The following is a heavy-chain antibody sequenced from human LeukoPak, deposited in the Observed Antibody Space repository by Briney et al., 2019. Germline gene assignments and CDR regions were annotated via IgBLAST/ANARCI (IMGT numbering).Heavy chain of an antibody. Sequence: PGGSLRLSCAASGFTFSSYEMNWVRQAPGKGLEWVSFISSSSNYIYYADSVKGRFTISRDNAKNSLYLQMNSLRAEDTAVYYCARAVGSGYYRHFDYWGQGTLVTVSS. D-gene: IGHD3-3*01. V-gene: IGHV3-21*01. CDR1: GFTFSSYE. J-gene: IGHJ4*02. CDR3: ARAVGSGYYRHFDY. CDR2: ISSSSNYI.